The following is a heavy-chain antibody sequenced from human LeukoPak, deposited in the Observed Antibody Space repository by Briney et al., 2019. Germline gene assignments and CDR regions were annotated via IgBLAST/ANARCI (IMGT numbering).Heavy chain of an antibody. V-gene: IGHV4-38-2*02. Sequence: SETLSLTCTVSGYSITSGYFWGWIRQPPGKGLEWIGNFYHSGSTYYNPSLKSRVTISVDTSKNQFSLKLSSMTAADTAVYYCARAPGGYGSGSRGAFDIWGQGTIVTVSS. D-gene: IGHD3-10*01. CDR2: FYHSGST. J-gene: IGHJ3*02. CDR1: GYSITSGYF. CDR3: ARAPGGYGSGSRGAFDI.